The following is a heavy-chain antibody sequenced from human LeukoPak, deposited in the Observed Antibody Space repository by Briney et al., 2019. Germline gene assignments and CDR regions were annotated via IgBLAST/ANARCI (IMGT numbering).Heavy chain of an antibody. V-gene: IGHV3-33*01. CDR3: ARALAKYGDYSVDY. CDR2: IWDDGSNK. J-gene: IGHJ4*02. D-gene: IGHD4-17*01. Sequence: GGSLRLSCAASGFTFSSYGMHWVRQAPGKGREGVAVIWDDGSNKYYADSVKGRFTISRDNSKNTLYLQMNSLRAEDTAVYYCARALAKYGDYSVDYWGQGTLVTVSS. CDR1: GFTFSSYG.